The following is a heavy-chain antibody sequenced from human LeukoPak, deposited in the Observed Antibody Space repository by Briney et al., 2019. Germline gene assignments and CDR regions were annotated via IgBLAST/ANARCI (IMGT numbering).Heavy chain of an antibody. CDR1: GFIFRDFS. D-gene: IGHD3-10*02. J-gene: IGHJ6*04. V-gene: IGHV3-11*04. CDR3: AELGITMVGGV. Sequence: PGGSLRLSCSVSGFIFRDFSMSWVRQAPGKGLEWVSYISSSGSTIYYADSVKGRFTISRDNAKNSLYLQMNSLRAEDTAVYYCAELGITMVGGVWGKGTTVTISS. CDR2: ISSSGSTI.